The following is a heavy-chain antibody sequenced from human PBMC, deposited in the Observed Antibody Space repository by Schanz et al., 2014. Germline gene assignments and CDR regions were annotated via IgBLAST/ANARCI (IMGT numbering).Heavy chain of an antibody. V-gene: IGHV1-46*01. CDR3: ARGNDFWSGRYYHYAMDV. D-gene: IGHD3-3*01. Sequence: QVQLVQSGSEVKKPGASVKISCKASGFTFTTYYMHWVRQAPGQGLQWMGLINPSGGNTEYAQEFQGRVTMTGDTSTSTVYMELSSLRSEDTAVYYCARGNDFWSGRYYHYAMDVWGQGTTVTVSS. J-gene: IGHJ6*02. CDR1: GFTFTTYY. CDR2: INPSGGNT.